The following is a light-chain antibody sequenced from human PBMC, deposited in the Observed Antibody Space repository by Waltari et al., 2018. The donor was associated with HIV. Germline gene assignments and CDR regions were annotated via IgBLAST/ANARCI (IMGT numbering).Light chain of an antibody. Sequence: QSALTQPPSVSGSPGQSVTISCTGSSSDVGSYNRVSWYQQPPGTAPKLMIYEVSNRPSGVPDRFSGSKSGNMASLIISGLQAEDEADYYCSSYTSSNLVFGGGTKLTVL. CDR1: SSDVGSYNR. V-gene: IGLV2-18*02. J-gene: IGLJ2*01. CDR3: SSYTSSNLV. CDR2: EVS.